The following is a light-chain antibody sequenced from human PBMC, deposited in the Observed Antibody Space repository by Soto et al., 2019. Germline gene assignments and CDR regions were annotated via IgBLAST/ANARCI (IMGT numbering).Light chain of an antibody. J-gene: IGKJ4*01. CDR1: QSVSSY. V-gene: IGKV3-11*01. Sequence: EIVLTQSPATLSLSPGERATLSCRASQSVSSYLAWYQQKPAQAPRLLIYAASNRATGIPARFSGSGSGTYLTLPIRRLEPEYFAVYYCQHRSTWLTFGGGGQVESK. CDR2: AAS. CDR3: QHRSTWLT.